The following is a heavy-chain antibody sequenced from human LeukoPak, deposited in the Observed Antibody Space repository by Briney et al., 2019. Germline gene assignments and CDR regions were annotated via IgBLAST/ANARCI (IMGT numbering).Heavy chain of an antibody. CDR3: AKARQHSSGWEYYFDY. CDR1: GFTFSSYG. J-gene: IGHJ4*02. D-gene: IGHD6-19*01. Sequence: GGSLRLSCAASGFTFSSYGMHWVRQAPGKGLEWVAFIRYDGSNKYYADSVKGRFTISRDNSKNTLYLQMNSLRAEDTAVNYCAKARQHSSGWEYYFDYWGQGTLVTVSS. V-gene: IGHV3-30*02. CDR2: IRYDGSNK.